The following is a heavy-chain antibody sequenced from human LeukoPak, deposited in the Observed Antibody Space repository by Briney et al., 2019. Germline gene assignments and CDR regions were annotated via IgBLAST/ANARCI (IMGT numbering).Heavy chain of an antibody. Sequence: SVKVSCKASGGTFSSYAISWVRQAPGQGLEWMGGIIPIFCTANYAQKFQGRVTITTDESTSTAYMELSSLRSEDTAVYYCARKGSLAYFDYWGQGTLATVSS. V-gene: IGHV1-69*05. CDR2: IIPIFCTA. J-gene: IGHJ4*02. CDR1: GGTFSSYA. CDR3: ARKGSLAYFDY. D-gene: IGHD3-10*01.